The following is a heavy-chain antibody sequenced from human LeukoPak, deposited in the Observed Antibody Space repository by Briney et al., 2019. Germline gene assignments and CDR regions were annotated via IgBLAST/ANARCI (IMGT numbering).Heavy chain of an antibody. CDR3: ARRGGGRWFDP. Sequence: SQTLSLTCTVSGGSISSGDYFWSWIRQHPERGLEWIGYIYNTGNTYCNPSLKSRVTLSVDTSKNQFSLKLTSVAAADTAVYYCARRGGGRWFDPWGQGTLVTVSS. D-gene: IGHD3-16*01. CDR2: IYNTGNT. J-gene: IGHJ5*02. V-gene: IGHV4-31*03. CDR1: GGSISSGDYF.